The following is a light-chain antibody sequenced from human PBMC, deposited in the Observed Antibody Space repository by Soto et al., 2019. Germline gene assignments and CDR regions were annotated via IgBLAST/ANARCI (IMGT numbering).Light chain of an antibody. CDR3: QQYVTSSPRT. CDR1: HTISSSY. J-gene: IGKJ1*01. CDR2: GIS. V-gene: IGKV3-20*01. Sequence: EIVLPQSPGTLSLSPGARAPLSCRASHTISSSYLAWYQQKPGQAPRLLMYGISRRATGIPDRFSGSGSGTDFTLTITRLEPEDFAVYYCQQYVTSSPRTVGHGTKVDIK.